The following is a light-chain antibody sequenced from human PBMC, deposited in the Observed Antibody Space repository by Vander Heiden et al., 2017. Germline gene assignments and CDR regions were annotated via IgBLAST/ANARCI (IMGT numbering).Light chain of an antibody. CDR2: KAS. Sequence: DIQMTQSLSTLSASVGDRVTITCRASQSFDNWLAWYQQKPGKAPKLLIYKASRLEGGVPSRISGSVSGTEFTLTISSLQPDDFATYYCQQYNSYPYSFGQGTKLEIK. V-gene: IGKV1-5*03. CDR3: QQYNSYPYS. J-gene: IGKJ2*01. CDR1: QSFDNW.